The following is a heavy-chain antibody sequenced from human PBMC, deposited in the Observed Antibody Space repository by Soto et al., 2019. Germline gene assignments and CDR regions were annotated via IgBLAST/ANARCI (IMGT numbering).Heavy chain of an antibody. CDR1: GGSFRGYY. V-gene: IGHV4-34*01. CDR2: LNDSGST. Sequence: QVQLQQWGAGLLKPSETLSLTCAVYGGSFRGYYCSWIRQPPGKGLEWIGELNDSGSTNYNASLTSRVIISVDTSTNQFSLKLSSVTAADTAVYYCARGRGGVQHWGQGTLVTVSS. CDR3: ARGRGGVQH. D-gene: IGHD3-10*01. J-gene: IGHJ1*01.